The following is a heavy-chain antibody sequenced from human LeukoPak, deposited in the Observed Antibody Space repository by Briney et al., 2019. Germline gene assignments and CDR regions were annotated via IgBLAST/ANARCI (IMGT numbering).Heavy chain of an antibody. V-gene: IGHV3-30*02. J-gene: IGHJ4*02. CDR3: AKGWDYYVDY. Sequence: GGSLRLSCAASGFIFSNYGMHWVRQAPGKGLEWVAFIRYDGSNKDYAESVKGRFTTSRDNTKNTLYLQVNTLRPEDTAVYHCAKGWDYYVDYWGQGTLVTVSS. D-gene: IGHD1-26*01. CDR1: GFIFSNYG. CDR2: IRYDGSNK.